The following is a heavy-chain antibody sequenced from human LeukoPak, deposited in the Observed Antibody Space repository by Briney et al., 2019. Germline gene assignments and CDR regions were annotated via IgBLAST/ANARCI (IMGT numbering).Heavy chain of an antibody. CDR2: AYYLSKLFY. J-gene: IGHJ4*02. V-gene: IGHV6-1*01. Sequence: TLSLTCSVSGXSVSREGDAWVWIRQAPSRGLEGLGRAYYLSKLFYDYTVSVQVRIIITVDTANNQFSLLLKSVTPDDTAVYYCARALERHYFDYWGQGTLVTVSS. D-gene: IGHD1-1*01. CDR1: GXSVSREGDA. CDR3: ARALERHYFDY.